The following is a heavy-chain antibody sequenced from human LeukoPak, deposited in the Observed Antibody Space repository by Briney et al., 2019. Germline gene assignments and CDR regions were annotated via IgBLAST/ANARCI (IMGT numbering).Heavy chain of an antibody. J-gene: IGHJ4*02. V-gene: IGHV1-18*01. D-gene: IGHD4/OR15-4a*01. CDR3: AKIAYGASFFDY. CDR2: ISTYNGNT. CDR1: GYTFTNYD. Sequence: ASVKVSCKASGYTFTNYDINWVRQAPGQGLEWMGWISTYNGNTNYAQKLQGRVTMTTDTSTSTVYMELRSLRSDDTAVYYCAKIAYGASFFDYWGQGTLVTASS.